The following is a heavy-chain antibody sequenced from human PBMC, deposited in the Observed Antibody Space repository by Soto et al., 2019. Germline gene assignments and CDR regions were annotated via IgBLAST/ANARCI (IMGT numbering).Heavy chain of an antibody. CDR1: GYTFTNYY. Sequence: GASVKVSCKASGYTFTNYYIHWVRQAPGQGLEWMGTINPSSGTTSYAQKFQGRVSTTRDTSTSTVYMELSSLKSEDTAMYYCASEGYRYGSAEMFDCGLRPLVTVCS. CDR3: ASEGYRYGSAEMFD. J-gene: IGHJ4*02. V-gene: IGHV1-46*01. D-gene: IGHD5-18*01. CDR2: INPSSGTT.